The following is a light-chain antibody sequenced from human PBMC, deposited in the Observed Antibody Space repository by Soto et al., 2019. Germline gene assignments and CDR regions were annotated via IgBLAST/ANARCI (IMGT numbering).Light chain of an antibody. CDR1: SSDIGGSNY. J-gene: IGLJ1*01. Sequence: QSVLTQPASVSGSPGQSITISCAGTSSDIGGSNYVSWYQQHPGKAPKLMIYGVSNRPSGVSTRFSGSKSGNTASLTISGFQVEDEDDYFCYSSRSSSTTFYVFGTGTKVTVL. V-gene: IGLV2-14*03. CDR3: YSSRSSSTTFYV. CDR2: GVS.